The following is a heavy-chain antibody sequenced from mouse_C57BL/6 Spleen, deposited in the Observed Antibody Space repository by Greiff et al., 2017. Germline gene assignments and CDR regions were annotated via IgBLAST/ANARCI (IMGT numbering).Heavy chain of an antibody. CDR2: IWTGGGT. D-gene: IGHD2-5*01. CDR3: ARAYSNYNAMDY. V-gene: IGHV2-9-1*01. Sequence: VMLVESGPGLVAPSQSLSITCTVSGFSLTSYAISWVRQPPGKGLEWLGRIWTGGGTNYNSALKSRLSISKDNSKSQVFLKMNSLQTDDTARYYCARAYSNYNAMDYWGQGTSVTVSS. CDR1: GFSLTSYA. J-gene: IGHJ4*01.